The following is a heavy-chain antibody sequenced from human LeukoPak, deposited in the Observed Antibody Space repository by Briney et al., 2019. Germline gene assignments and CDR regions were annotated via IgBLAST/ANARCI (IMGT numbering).Heavy chain of an antibody. D-gene: IGHD2-15*01. Sequence: GGSLRLSCVTSGFTFSNYEMNWVRQAPGKGLEYVSYISSSGNAIHYADSVKGRFTISRDNAKNSVYLPMSSLRAEDTAVYYCARSPKDATAPWGQGTLVTVSS. CDR2: ISSSGNAI. V-gene: IGHV3-48*03. J-gene: IGHJ5*02. CDR3: ARSPKDATAP. CDR1: GFTFSNYE.